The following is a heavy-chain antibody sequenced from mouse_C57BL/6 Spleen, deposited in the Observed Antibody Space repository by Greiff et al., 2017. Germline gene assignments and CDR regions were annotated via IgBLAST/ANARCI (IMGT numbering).Heavy chain of an antibody. CDR3: ARELGLNWYFDV. Sequence: EVQVVESGGGLVKPGGSLKLSCAASGFTFSSYAMSWVRQTPEKRLEWVATISDGGSYTYYPDNVKGRFTISRDNAKNNLYLQMSHLKSEDTAMYYCARELGLNWYFDVWGTGTTVTVSS. D-gene: IGHD4-1*01. CDR2: ISDGGSYT. V-gene: IGHV5-4*01. CDR1: GFTFSSYA. J-gene: IGHJ1*03.